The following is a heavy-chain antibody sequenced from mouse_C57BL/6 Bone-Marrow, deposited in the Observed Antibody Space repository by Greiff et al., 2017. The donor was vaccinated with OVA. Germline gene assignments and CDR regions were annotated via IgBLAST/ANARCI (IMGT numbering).Heavy chain of an antibody. Sequence: VQLQQSGPELVKPGASVKISCKASGYAFSSSWMNWVKQRPGKGLEWIGRIYPGDGDTNYNGKFKGKATLTADKSSSTAYMQLSSLTSEDSAVYFCALIYYDYSSWFAYWGQGTLVTVSA. CDR2: IYPGDGDT. V-gene: IGHV1-82*01. CDR1: GYAFSSSW. J-gene: IGHJ3*01. D-gene: IGHD2-4*01. CDR3: ALIYYDYSSWFAY.